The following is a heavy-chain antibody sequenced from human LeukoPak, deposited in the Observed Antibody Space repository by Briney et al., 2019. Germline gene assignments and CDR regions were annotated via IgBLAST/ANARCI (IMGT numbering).Heavy chain of an antibody. CDR3: ARNGPPWDSSAPEGFDY. CDR2: IYYSGST. D-gene: IGHD3-22*01. J-gene: IGHJ4*02. Sequence: SETLSLTCTVSGGSISSSSYYWGWIRQPPGKGLEWIGSIYYSGSTYYNPSLKSRVTISVDTSKNQFSLKLSSVTAADTAVYYCARNGPPWDSSAPEGFDYWGQGTLVTVSS. CDR1: GGSISSSSYY. V-gene: IGHV4-39*01.